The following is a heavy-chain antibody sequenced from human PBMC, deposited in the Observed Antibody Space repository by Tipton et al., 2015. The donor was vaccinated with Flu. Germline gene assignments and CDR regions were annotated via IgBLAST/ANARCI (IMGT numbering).Heavy chain of an antibody. CDR2: MYNSGSI. J-gene: IGHJ6*02. Sequence: TLSLTCSVSGYSISSGGYYWSWIRQNPGKGLEWIGYMYNSGSIYYNPSLRSRVTISPDTSKNQFSLKLSSVTAADTAVYYCARDEFGSGSYGLDVWGQGTTVTVSS. V-gene: IGHV4-31*03. CDR3: ARDEFGSGSYGLDV. D-gene: IGHD3-10*01. CDR1: GYSISSGGYY.